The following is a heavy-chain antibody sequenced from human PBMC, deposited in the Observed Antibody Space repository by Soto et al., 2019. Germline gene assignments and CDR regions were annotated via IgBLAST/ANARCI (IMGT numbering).Heavy chain of an antibody. D-gene: IGHD1-26*01. CDR3: ARDVGGMDV. Sequence: GSVKGSCQASGYTFTCFAMHWVRQAPGQRLEWMGWINAGNGNTKYSQKFQGRVTITRDTSASTAYMELSSLRSEDTAVYYCARDVGGMDVWGQGTTVTVSS. V-gene: IGHV1-3*01. J-gene: IGHJ6*02. CDR2: INAGNGNT. CDR1: GYTFTCFA.